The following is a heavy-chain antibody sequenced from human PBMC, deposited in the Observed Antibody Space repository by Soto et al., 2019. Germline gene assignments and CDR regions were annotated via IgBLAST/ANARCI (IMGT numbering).Heavy chain of an antibody. CDR2: ISYDGSNK. V-gene: IGHV3-30*18. CDR3: AKDKRAVVVTVPFDY. CDR1: GFTFSSCG. D-gene: IGHD2-21*02. J-gene: IGHJ4*02. Sequence: QVQLVESGGGVVQPGRSLRLSCAASGFTFSSCGMHWVRQAPGKGLEWVAVISYDGSNKYYADSVKGRFTISRDNSKNTLYLQMNSLRAEDTAVYYCAKDKRAVVVTVPFDYWGQGTLVTVSS.